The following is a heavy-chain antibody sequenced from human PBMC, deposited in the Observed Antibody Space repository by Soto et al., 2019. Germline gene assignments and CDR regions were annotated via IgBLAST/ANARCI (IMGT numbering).Heavy chain of an antibody. J-gene: IGHJ4*02. V-gene: IGHV3-15*07. CDR2: IKSKTDGGTT. D-gene: IGHD6-13*01. CDR1: GFTFSNAW. Sequence: GGSLRLSCAASGFTFSNAWMNWVRQAPGKGLEWVGRIKSKTDGGTTDYAAPVKGRFTISRDDSKNTLYLQMNSLKTEDTAVYYCTTQAAAGTPGFDYWGQGTLVTVSS. CDR3: TTQAAAGTPGFDY.